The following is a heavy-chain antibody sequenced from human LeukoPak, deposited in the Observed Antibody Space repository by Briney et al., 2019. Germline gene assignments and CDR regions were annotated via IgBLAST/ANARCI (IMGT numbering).Heavy chain of an antibody. V-gene: IGHV3-23*01. Sequence: GGSLRLSCAAPGFTFSNYAMGWVRQAPGKGLEWVSITNNSGDTIHYTDSVRGRFTVSRDNSKNTLFLQMNSLRAEDTAVYYCAKDSYDWNQGYFDYWGQGTLVTVSS. D-gene: IGHD1-20*01. CDR1: GFTFSNYA. J-gene: IGHJ4*02. CDR3: AKDSYDWNQGYFDY. CDR2: TNNSGDTI.